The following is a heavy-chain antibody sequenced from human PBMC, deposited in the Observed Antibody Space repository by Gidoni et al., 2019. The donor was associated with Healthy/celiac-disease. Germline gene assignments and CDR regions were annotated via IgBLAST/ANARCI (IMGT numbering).Heavy chain of an antibody. CDR1: GFTFSSYA. D-gene: IGHD6-19*01. V-gene: IGHV3-23*01. J-gene: IGHJ2*01. CDR3: AKDPRPGIAVAGCFDL. CDR2: ISGSGGST. Sequence: EVQLLESGGGLVQHGGSLILYCAASGFTFSSYAMSWVRPAPGKGLEWVSAISGSGGSTYYADSVKGRFTISRDNSKNTLYLQMNSLRAEDTAVYYCAKDPRPGIAVAGCFDLWGRGTLVTVSS.